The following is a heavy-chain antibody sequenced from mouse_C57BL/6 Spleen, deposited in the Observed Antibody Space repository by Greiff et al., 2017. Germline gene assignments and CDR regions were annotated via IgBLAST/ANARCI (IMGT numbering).Heavy chain of an antibody. V-gene: IGHV1-80*01. CDR1: GYAFSSYW. D-gene: IGHD1-1*01. J-gene: IGHJ3*01. CDR2: IYPGDGDT. CDR3: ARGLDYYGSSYVWFAY. Sequence: QVQLQQSGAELVKPGASVKISCKASGYAFSSYWMNWVKQRPGKGLEWIGQIYPGDGDTNYNGKFKGRATLTADTSSSTAYMQLSSLTSEDSAVYFCARGLDYYGSSYVWFAYWGQGTLVTVSA.